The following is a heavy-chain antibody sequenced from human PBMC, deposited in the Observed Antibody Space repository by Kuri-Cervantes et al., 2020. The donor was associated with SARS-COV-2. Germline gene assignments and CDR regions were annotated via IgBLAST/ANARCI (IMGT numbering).Heavy chain of an antibody. J-gene: IGHJ4*02. CDR3: ARVTTGTLDY. CDR1: GDDVSSNSAA. Sequence: SCAISGDDVSSNSAAWNWIRQSPSRGLEWLGRTYYRSKWYHDYAVSVKSRIIINPDTSKNQFSLRLSSVTPEDTAVYYCARVTTGTLDYWGQGTLVTVSS. V-gene: IGHV6-1*01. CDR2: TYYRSKWYH. D-gene: IGHD1-1*01.